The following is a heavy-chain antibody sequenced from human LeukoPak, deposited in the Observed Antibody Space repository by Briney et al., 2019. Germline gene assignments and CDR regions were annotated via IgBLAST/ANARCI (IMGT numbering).Heavy chain of an antibody. D-gene: IGHD3-22*01. CDR3: AREGYYYDSSGYFDY. Sequence: GGSLRLSCAVSGFTFSNEAMGWVRQLRGGGLEWVSTISPGGGTTYYAESMKGRFTISRDNSKNTLYLQMNSLRAEDTAVYYCAREGYYYDSSGYFDYWGQGTLVTVSS. V-gene: IGHV3-23*01. CDR1: GFTFSNEA. J-gene: IGHJ4*02. CDR2: ISPGGGTT.